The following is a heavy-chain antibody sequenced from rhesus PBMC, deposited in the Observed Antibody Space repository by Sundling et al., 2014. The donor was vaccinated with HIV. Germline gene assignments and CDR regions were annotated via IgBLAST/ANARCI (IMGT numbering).Heavy chain of an antibody. D-gene: IGHD3-3*01. CDR2: INSGGSNT. CDR3: AKDASLHYDTWTAYYYPPLDS. Sequence: QLVETGGGLVQPGGSLKLSCATSGFTFNDFGMTWVRQAPGKGLQWVSTINSGGSNTYYADSVKGRFTISRDNSRNTLSLRMNSLRVEDTAVYYCAKDASLHYDTWTAYYYPPLDSWGQGVLVTVSS. CDR1: GFTFNDFG. J-gene: IGHJ4*01. V-gene: IGHV3-103*01.